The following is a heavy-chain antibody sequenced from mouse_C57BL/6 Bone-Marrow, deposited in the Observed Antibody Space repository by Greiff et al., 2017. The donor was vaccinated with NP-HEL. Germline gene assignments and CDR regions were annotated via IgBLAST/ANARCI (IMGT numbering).Heavy chain of an antibody. CDR2: IWSGGST. J-gene: IGHJ4*01. CDR1: GFSLTSYG. V-gene: IGHV2-2*01. Sequence: QVQLKQSGPGLVQPSQSLSITCTVSGFSLTSYGVHWVRQSPGQGLEWLGVIWSGGSTDYNAAFISRLSISKDNAKSQVFVKMNSLQADDTAIYYCARRGGNYAMDYWGQGTSVTVSS. CDR3: ARRGGNYAMDY.